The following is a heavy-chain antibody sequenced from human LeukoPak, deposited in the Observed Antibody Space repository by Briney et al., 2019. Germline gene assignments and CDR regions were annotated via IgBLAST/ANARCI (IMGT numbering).Heavy chain of an antibody. CDR3: AKGGRYYYDSSGYHQLGY. D-gene: IGHD3-22*01. CDR2: IRYDGSNK. Sequence: GGSLRLSCAASGFTFSSYGMHWVRQAPGKGLEWVAFIRYDGSNKYYADSVKGRFTISRDNSKNTLYLQMNSLRAEDTAVYYCAKGGRYYYDSSGYHQLGYWGQGTLVTVSS. J-gene: IGHJ4*02. CDR1: GFTFSSYG. V-gene: IGHV3-30*02.